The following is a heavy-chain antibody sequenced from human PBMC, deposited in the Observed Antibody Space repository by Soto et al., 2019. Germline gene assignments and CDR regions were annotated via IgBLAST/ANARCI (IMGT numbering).Heavy chain of an antibody. CDR2: IWYDGSNK. Sequence: QVQLVESGGGVVQPGRSLRLSCAASGFTFSSYGMHWVRQAPGKGLEWVAVIWYDGSNKYYADSVKGRFTISRDNSKNTLYLQMNSLRAEDTAVYYCAREVGGKYGPYYFDYWGQGTLVTVSS. D-gene: IGHD3-10*01. J-gene: IGHJ4*02. V-gene: IGHV3-33*01. CDR1: GFTFSSYG. CDR3: AREVGGKYGPYYFDY.